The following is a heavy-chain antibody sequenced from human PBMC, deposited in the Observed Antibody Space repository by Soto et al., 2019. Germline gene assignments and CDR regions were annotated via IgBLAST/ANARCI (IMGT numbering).Heavy chain of an antibody. Sequence: SGPTLVNPTQTLTLTCTFSGFALSTSGVGVGWIRQPPGKALEWLALIYWNDDKRYSPSLKSRLTITKDTSKNQVVLTMTNMDPVDTATYYCAHASHVFWSGYHGGMDVWGQGTTVTSP. CDR2: IYWNDDK. CDR3: AHASHVFWSGYHGGMDV. V-gene: IGHV2-5*01. D-gene: IGHD3-3*01. CDR1: GFALSTSGVG. J-gene: IGHJ6*02.